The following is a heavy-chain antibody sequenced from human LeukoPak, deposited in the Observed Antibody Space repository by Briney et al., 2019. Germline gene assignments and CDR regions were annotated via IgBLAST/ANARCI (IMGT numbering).Heavy chain of an antibody. CDR1: GGSISSSSYY. J-gene: IGHJ4*02. Sequence: SETLSLTCTVSGGSISSSSYYWGWIRQPPGKGLEWIGSIYYSGSTYYNPSLKSRVTISVDTSKNQFSLKLSSVTAADTVVYYCARGPVSSSGFFGYWGQGTLVTVSS. CDR3: ARGPVSSSGFFGY. V-gene: IGHV4-39*01. D-gene: IGHD6-19*01. CDR2: IYYSGST.